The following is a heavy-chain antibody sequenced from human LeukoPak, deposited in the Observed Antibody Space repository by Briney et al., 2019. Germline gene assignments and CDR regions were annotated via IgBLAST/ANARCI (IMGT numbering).Heavy chain of an antibody. D-gene: IGHD1-26*01. CDR2: MSPDSGKT. Sequence: VASVKVSCKASGYTFTTFGINWVRQVTGQGLEWMGWMSPDSGKTGYAQKFQGRVTMTRDTSISTAYMELSSLTSEDTAMYYCANGPPSGSIDNWGQGTRVTVSS. CDR1: GYTFTTFG. J-gene: IGHJ4*02. CDR3: ANGPPSGSIDN. V-gene: IGHV1-8*01.